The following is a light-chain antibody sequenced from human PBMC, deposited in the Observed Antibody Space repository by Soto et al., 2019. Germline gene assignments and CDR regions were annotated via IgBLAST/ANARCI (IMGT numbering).Light chain of an antibody. CDR3: RQRKSYPLS. J-gene: IGKJ4*01. CDR1: QAVSNY. CDR2: AAS. V-gene: IGKV1-9*01. Sequence: GDRVTITCRTSQAVSNYLTWYQQKPGKAPQLLIYAASTLQSGVPSSVGGIGSGPDFTLTISSLQPEDFATYYCRQRKSYPLSFGGGTKVEI.